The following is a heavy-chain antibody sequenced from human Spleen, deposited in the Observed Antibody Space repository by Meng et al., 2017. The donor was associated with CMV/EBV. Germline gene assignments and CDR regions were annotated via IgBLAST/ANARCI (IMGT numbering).Heavy chain of an antibody. CDR3: AREGHGWGSYYFDY. Sequence: ASVKVSCKASGDTFNSHAISWVRQAPGQGLECLGWINPNNGGTNYAQKFQDRVTMTRDTSISTAYMELSSLTSDDTAVYYCAREGHGWGSYYFDYWGQATLVTVS. CDR1: GDTFNSHA. V-gene: IGHV1-2*02. D-gene: IGHD3-10*01. J-gene: IGHJ4*02. CDR2: INPNNGGT.